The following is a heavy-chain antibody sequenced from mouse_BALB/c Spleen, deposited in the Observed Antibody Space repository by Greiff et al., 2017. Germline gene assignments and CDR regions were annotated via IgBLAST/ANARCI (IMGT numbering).Heavy chain of an antibody. Sequence: EVQLQQSGAELVRPGALVKLSCKASGFNIKDYYMHWVKQRPEQGLEWIGWIDPENGNTIYDPKFQGKASITADTSSNTAYLQLSSLTSEDTAVYYCAYGSSTWFAYWGQGTLVTVSA. V-gene: IGHV14-1*02. CDR3: AYGSSTWFAY. D-gene: IGHD1-1*01. J-gene: IGHJ3*01. CDR2: IDPENGNT. CDR1: GFNIKDYY.